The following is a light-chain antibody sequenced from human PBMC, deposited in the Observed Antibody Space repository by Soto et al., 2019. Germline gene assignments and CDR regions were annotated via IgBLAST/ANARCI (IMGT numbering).Light chain of an antibody. CDR3: QKYNNWPFT. CDR2: GAS. Sequence: EIMMTQSPVTLSVSPGERATLSCRACQSVNSNLAWYQQKPRQAPRLLIYGASTSATGIPASFIGNGSGTEFTLTASSLQPEDFAVYYCQKYNNWPFTFGPGTKVDIK. J-gene: IGKJ3*01. V-gene: IGKV3-15*01. CDR1: QSVNSN.